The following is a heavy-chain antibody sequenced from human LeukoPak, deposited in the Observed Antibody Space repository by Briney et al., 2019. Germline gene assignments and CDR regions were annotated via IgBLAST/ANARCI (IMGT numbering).Heavy chain of an antibody. CDR2: IKEGGSEK. V-gene: IGHV3-7*03. D-gene: IGHD4-17*01. CDR1: GFTFTNYW. J-gene: IGHJ4*02. CDR3: AKGPRMTTVTIDYFDY. Sequence: GGSLRLSCAASGFTFTNYWMSWVRQAPGKGLEWVASIKEGGSEKYYVDSVKGRFTISRDNAKNSVYLQMNSLRAEDTAVYYCAKGPRMTTVTIDYFDYWGQGTLVTVSS.